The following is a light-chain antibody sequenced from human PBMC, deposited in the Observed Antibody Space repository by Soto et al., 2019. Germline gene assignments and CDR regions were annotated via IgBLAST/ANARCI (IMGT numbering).Light chain of an antibody. CDR1: QSILTW. Sequence: DIQMTQPPSTLSASVGDRVTITCRASQSILTWLAWYQQKPGKAPKLLIYDASNLQSGVPSRFSGSVSGTEFTLTISSLQPDDFATYYCQQYNSYPLTFGGGTKVDIK. J-gene: IGKJ4*01. CDR3: QQYNSYPLT. CDR2: DAS. V-gene: IGKV1-5*01.